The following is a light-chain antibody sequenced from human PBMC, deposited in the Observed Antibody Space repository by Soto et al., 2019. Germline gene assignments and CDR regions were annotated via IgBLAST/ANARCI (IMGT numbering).Light chain of an antibody. V-gene: IGLV2-14*01. CDR3: SAYTSSSKV. CDR1: SSDVGGYNY. CDR2: EVS. J-gene: IGLJ1*01. Sequence: QSALTQPASVSGAPGQSITISCTGTSSDVGGYNYVSWYQQHPGKAPELMIYEVSNRPSGVSNRFSGSKSGNTASLTISGLQAEDEADYYCSAYTSSSKVFATGTKLTGL.